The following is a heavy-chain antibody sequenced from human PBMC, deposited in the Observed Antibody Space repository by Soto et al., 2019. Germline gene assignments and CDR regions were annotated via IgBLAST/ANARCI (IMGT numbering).Heavy chain of an antibody. CDR2: INHSGST. CDR3: AGSLDYDSSGYYGPLFYFDY. V-gene: IGHV4-34*01. D-gene: IGHD3-22*01. Sequence: SETLSLTCAVYGGSFSGYYWSWIRQPPGKGLEWIGEINHSGSTNYNPSLKSRVTISVDTSKNQFSLKLSSVTAADTAVYYCAGSLDYDSSGYYGPLFYFDYWGQGTLVTVSS. CDR1: GGSFSGYY. J-gene: IGHJ4*02.